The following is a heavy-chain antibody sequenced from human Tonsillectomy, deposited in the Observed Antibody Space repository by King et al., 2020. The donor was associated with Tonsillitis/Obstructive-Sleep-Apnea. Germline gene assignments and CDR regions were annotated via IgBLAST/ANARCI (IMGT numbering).Heavy chain of an antibody. CDR1: GGSINSYY. J-gene: IGHJ3*02. D-gene: IGHD3-16*01. CDR2: IFYSGRT. Sequence: VQLQESGPGLVKPSETLALTCTVSGGSINSYYWSWILHPPGKGLEWMGYIFYSGRTNYNPSLKSRVTISVDTSKNQFSLTLGSVTARGTAVYYCARVAGGPDAFDIWGQGTMVTVSS. CDR3: ARVAGGPDAFDI. V-gene: IGHV4-59*01.